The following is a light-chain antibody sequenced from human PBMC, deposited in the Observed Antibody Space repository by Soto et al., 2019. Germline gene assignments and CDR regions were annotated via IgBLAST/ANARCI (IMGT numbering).Light chain of an antibody. CDR3: QVWDISSDQYL. CDR2: DDS. Sequence: SYELTQPPSVSVAPGQTARITCGGNNIGSKSGHWYQQRPGQAPVLVLYDDSNRPSGIPERFSGSNSGSTATLTISSVEAGDEADYFCQVWDISSDQYLFGTGTKVTVL. CDR1: NIGSKS. V-gene: IGLV3-21*02. J-gene: IGLJ1*01.